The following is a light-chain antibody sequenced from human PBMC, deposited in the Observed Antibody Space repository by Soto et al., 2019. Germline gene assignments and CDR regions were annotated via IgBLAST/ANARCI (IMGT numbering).Light chain of an antibody. CDR1: QSVDSN. CDR3: QQYNDWILT. J-gene: IGKJ1*01. Sequence: EIVMTQSPATLSVSPGERATLSCRASQSVDSNLAWYQQKPGQTPRLLIYCASTRATGIPARFSGSGSGTEFTLTISSLQSEDFAVYYCQQYNDWILTFGQGTKVEIK. V-gene: IGKV3-15*01. CDR2: CAS.